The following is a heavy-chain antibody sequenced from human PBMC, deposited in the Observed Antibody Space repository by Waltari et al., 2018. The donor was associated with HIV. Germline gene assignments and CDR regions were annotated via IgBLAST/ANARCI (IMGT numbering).Heavy chain of an antibody. CDR2: INPKSGGT. V-gene: IGHV1-2*02. Sequence: QVQLVQSGAEVKKPGASVKVSCKASGYTFTDYYLHWVRQAPGQGLEWMGWINPKSGGTKYSQKVQGRVTMTTDTSISTAYMEVRMLISDDTAVYFCAGSHSSGWYVWFDPWGQGTLVTVS. CDR1: GYTFTDYY. CDR3: AGSHSSGWYVWFDP. J-gene: IGHJ5*02. D-gene: IGHD6-19*01.